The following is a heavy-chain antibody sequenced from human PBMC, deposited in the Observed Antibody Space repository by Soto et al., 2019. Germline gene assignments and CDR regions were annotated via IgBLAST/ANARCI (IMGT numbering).Heavy chain of an antibody. J-gene: IGHJ5*02. CDR3: ARGQGTRENWFDP. Sequence: LSLTCAVSGGSISSSNWWGWVRQPPGKGLEWIGEIYHSGSTNYNPSLKSRVTISVDKSKNQFSLKLSSVTAADTAVYYCARGQGTRENWFDPWGQGTLVTVSS. D-gene: IGHD3-10*01. CDR2: IYHSGST. CDR1: GGSISSSNW. V-gene: IGHV4-4*02.